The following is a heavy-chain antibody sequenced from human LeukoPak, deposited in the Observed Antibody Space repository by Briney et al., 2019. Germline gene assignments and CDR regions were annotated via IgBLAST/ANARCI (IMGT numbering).Heavy chain of an antibody. CDR2: ISGSGGST. Sequence: GGSLRLSCAASGFTFSSCAMSWVRQAPGKGLEWVSVISGSGGSTNYADSVKGRSTISRDNSKNTLYLQMNSLRAEDTAVYYCGVYSSSWHDYWGQGTLVTVSS. V-gene: IGHV3-23*01. CDR1: GFTFSSCA. CDR3: GVYSSSWHDY. J-gene: IGHJ4*02. D-gene: IGHD6-13*01.